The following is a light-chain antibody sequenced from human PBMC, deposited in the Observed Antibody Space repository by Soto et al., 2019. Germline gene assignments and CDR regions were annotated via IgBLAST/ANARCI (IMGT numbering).Light chain of an antibody. CDR1: SSDVGAYNY. CDR3: CSYTTSNTFV. CDR2: HVT. Sequence: QSALTQPASVSGSLGQSITISCSGTSSDVGAYNYVSWYQQYPGKAPKLMIYHVTDRPSGVSNRFSGSKSGNTASLTISGLQAEDEADYYCCSYTTSNTFVFGTGTHLTV. J-gene: IGLJ1*01. V-gene: IGLV2-14*01.